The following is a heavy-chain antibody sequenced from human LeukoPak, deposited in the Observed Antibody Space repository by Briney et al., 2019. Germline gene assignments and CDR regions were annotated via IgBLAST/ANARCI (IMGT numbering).Heavy chain of an antibody. CDR2: IRSRTKGATT. D-gene: IGHD1-14*01. CDR1: GFTFGDYP. J-gene: IGHJ4*02. Sequence: PGGSLIMTCATSGFTFGDYPMNWVRQRPGKGLEWVGIIRSRTKGATTDYAASVKGRFTISRDDSKATVYLQMDSLKIEDTAVYYCSRDLGATETGDDYWGQGTLVTVSS. V-gene: IGHV3-49*04. CDR3: SRDLGATETGDDY.